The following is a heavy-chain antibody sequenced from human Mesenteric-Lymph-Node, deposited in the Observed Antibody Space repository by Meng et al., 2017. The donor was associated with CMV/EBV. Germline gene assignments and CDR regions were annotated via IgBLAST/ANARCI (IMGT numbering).Heavy chain of an antibody. CDR2: IWYDGSNK. Sequence: GGSLRLSCAASGFTFSSYGMHWVRQAPGKGLEWVAVIWYDGSNKYYADSVKGRFTISRDNSKNTLYLQMNSLRAEDTAVYYCAKGGEDYYGMDVWGQGTTVTVSS. V-gene: IGHV3-33*06. CDR3: AKGGEDYYGMDV. J-gene: IGHJ6*02. D-gene: IGHD3-16*01. CDR1: GFTFSSYG.